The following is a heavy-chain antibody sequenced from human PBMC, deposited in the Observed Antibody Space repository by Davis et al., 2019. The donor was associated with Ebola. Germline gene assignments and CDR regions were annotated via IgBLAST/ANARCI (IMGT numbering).Heavy chain of an antibody. CDR3: ARATKLPDY. CDR2: IYHSGRT. Sequence: SETLSLTFAVSGGSISSSNWWSSVRQPPGKGLAWIGEIYHSGRTNYNTSHKSRVTISVDKSKTQFSLKLSSVTAADTAVYYCARATKLPDYWGQGTLVIVSS. J-gene: IGHJ4*02. CDR1: GGSISSSNW. D-gene: IGHD2-2*01. V-gene: IGHV4-4*02.